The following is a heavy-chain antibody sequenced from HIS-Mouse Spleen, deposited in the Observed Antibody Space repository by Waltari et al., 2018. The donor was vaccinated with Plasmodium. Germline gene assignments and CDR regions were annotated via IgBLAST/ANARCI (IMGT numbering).Heavy chain of an antibody. CDR3: ARAPIRDAFDI. J-gene: IGHJ3*02. CDR1: GGSFSGYY. D-gene: IGHD3-9*01. Sequence: QVQLQQWGAGLLKPSETLSLTCAVYGGSFSGYYWSWIRQPPGKGVEWIGEIKHSGSHNYNPALKSRVTISVDTSKNQFSLKLSSVTAADTAVYYCARAPIRDAFDIWGQGTMVTVSS. V-gene: IGHV4-34*01. CDR2: IKHSGSH.